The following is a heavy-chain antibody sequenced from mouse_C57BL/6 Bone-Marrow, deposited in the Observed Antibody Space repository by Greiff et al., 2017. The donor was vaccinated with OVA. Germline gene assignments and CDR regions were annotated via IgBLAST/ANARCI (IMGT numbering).Heavy chain of an antibody. CDR1: GYTFTSYW. J-gene: IGHJ4*01. V-gene: IGHV1-69*01. CDR2: IDPSDSYT. CDR3: ARWGVKDAMDY. D-gene: IGHD2-2*01. Sequence: QVQLKESGPELVKPGASVKLSCKASGYTFTSYWMHWVKQRPGQGLEWIGEIDPSDSYTNYNQKFKGKSTLTVDKSSSTAYMQLSSLTSEDSAVYYCARWGVKDAMDYWGQGTSVTVSS.